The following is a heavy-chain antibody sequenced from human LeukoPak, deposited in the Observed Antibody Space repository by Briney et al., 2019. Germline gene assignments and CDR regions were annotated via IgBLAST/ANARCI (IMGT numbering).Heavy chain of an antibody. J-gene: IGHJ3*02. D-gene: IGHD3-10*01. CDR3: ARGSMVRGVIINDAFDI. Sequence: SETLSLTCAVSGGSISSGGYSWSWIRQPPGKGLEWIGYIYHSGSTYYNPSLKSRVTISVDRSKNQFSLKLSSVTAADTAVYYRARGSMVRGVIINDAFDIWGQGTMATVSS. V-gene: IGHV4-30-2*01. CDR2: IYHSGST. CDR1: GGSISSGGYS.